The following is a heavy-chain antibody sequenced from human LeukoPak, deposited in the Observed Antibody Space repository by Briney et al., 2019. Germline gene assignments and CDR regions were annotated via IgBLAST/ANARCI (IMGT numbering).Heavy chain of an antibody. CDR3: ARRDDTVGGAVLYYYYYMDV. CDR2: IYYSGST. J-gene: IGHJ6*03. D-gene: IGHD4-23*01. CDR1: GGSISSSSYY. V-gene: IGHV4-39*07. Sequence: PSETLSLTCTVSGGSISSSSYYWGWIRQPPGKGLEWIGSIYYSGSTYYNPSLKSRVTISVDTSKNQFSLKLSSVTAADTAVYYCARRDDTVGGAVLYYYYYMDVWGKGTTVTVSS.